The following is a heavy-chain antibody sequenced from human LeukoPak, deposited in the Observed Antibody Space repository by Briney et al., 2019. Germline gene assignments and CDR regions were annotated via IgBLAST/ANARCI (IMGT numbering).Heavy chain of an antibody. Sequence: GGSLRLSYAASGFTFSSYAMSWVRQAPGKGLEWVSAISGSGGSTYYADSVKGRFTISRDNSKNTLYLQMDSLRAEDTAVYYCAKVLYYYDSSGFWNPYFDYWGQGTLVTVSS. J-gene: IGHJ4*02. CDR2: ISGSGGST. V-gene: IGHV3-23*01. CDR1: GFTFSSYA. CDR3: AKVLYYYDSSGFWNPYFDY. D-gene: IGHD3-22*01.